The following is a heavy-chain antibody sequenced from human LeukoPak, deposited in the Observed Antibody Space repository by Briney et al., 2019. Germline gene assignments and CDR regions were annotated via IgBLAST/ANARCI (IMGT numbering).Heavy chain of an antibody. V-gene: IGHV4-59*01. CDR3: ARRAYSYGHYYYFDF. CDR1: GGSISSYS. J-gene: IGHJ4*02. Sequence: ASETLSLTCTVSGGSISSYSWSWIPQPPGKGLEWIGYIYYTGSSNYNPSLKSRVSISLDTSKNHFSLRLSSVTAADTAVYYCARRAYSYGHYYYFDFWGQGTLVTVSS. D-gene: IGHD5-18*01. CDR2: IYYTGSS.